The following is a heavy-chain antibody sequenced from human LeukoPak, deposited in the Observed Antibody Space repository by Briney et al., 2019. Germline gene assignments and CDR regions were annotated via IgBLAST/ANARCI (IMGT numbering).Heavy chain of an antibody. CDR2: IYSGGST. CDR3: ARDGYYYDSSGYYYPTFDY. CDR1: GFTVSSNY. J-gene: IGHJ4*02. V-gene: IGHV3-66*01. D-gene: IGHD3-22*01. Sequence: GGSLRLSCAASGFTVSSNYMSWVRQAPGKGLEWVSVIYSGGSTYYADSVKGRLTISRDNSKNTLYLQMNSLRAKDTAVYYCARDGYYYDSSGYYYPTFDYWGQGTLVTVSS.